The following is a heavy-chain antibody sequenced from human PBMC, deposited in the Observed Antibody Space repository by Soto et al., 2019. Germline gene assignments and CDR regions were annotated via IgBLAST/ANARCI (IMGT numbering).Heavy chain of an antibody. J-gene: IGHJ4*02. Sequence: GGSLRLSCAASGFTFSDYGIHWVRQAPGKGLEWVVVIYYDGTNKYYADSVKGRFTISRDNSKNTLFLEMNSLRAEDTGVYYCARGSGSSWSPGYYFDFWGQGTLVTVSS. CDR2: IYYDGTNK. CDR3: ARGSGSSWSPGYYFDF. D-gene: IGHD6-13*01. V-gene: IGHV3-33*01. CDR1: GFTFSDYG.